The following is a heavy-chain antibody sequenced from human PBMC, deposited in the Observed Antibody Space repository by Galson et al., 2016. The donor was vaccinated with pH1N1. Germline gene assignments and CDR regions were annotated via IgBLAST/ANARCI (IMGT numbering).Heavy chain of an antibody. CDR3: AKLPGADIWYDC. Sequence: SLRLSCAASGFAFSTYGMYWVRQAQGKGLEWVSAIGASGATTYYADSVKGRFTISRDNSKNMMYLQMNSLKAEDSALYYCAKLPGADIWYDCWGQGIHVTVSS. D-gene: IGHD4-17*01. CDR2: IGASGATT. CDR1: GFAFSTYG. J-gene: IGHJ5*01. V-gene: IGHV3-23*01.